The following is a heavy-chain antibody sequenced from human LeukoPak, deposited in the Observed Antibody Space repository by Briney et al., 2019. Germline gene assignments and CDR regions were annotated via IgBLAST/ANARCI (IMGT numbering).Heavy chain of an antibody. Sequence: HGESLKISCKGSGYSFTSYWIGWVRQMPGKGLEGMGIIYPGDSDTRYSPPFQGQVTISADKSISTAYLQWSSLKASDTAMYYCARNGYSYGGYYYYYMDVWGKGTTVTVSS. D-gene: IGHD5-18*01. CDR1: GYSFTSYW. J-gene: IGHJ6*03. V-gene: IGHV5-51*01. CDR3: ARNGYSYGGYYYYYMDV. CDR2: IYPGDSDT.